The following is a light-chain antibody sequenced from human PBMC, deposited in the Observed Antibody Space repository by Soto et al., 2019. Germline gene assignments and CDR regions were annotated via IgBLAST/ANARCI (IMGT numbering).Light chain of an antibody. CDR2: DVI. J-gene: IGLJ1*01. CDR3: SSYTTSSTQV. CDR1: SSDVGGYDY. V-gene: IGLV2-14*03. Sequence: QSALTQPASVSGSPGQSITISCTGTSSDVGGYDYVSWYQQQPGKAPKLMIYDVINRPSGVSNRFSGSKSGNTASLTISGLQPEDDADYYCSSYTTSSTQVFGTGTKVTVL.